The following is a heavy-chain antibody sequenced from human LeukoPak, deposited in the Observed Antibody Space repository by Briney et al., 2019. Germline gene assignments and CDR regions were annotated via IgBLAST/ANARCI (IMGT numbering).Heavy chain of an antibody. V-gene: IGHV1-2*02. D-gene: IGHD6-6*01. CDR2: INPNSGST. J-gene: IGHJ4*02. CDR1: GYTFTDYN. Sequence: ASVKVSCKASGYTFTDYNIHWVRQAPGQGLDWMGWINPNSGSTNSAQKFQGRVTMTRDTSISTAYMELSRLRSDDTAVYYCARVGIAARLRYYFDYWGQGTLVTVSS. CDR3: ARVGIAARLRYYFDY.